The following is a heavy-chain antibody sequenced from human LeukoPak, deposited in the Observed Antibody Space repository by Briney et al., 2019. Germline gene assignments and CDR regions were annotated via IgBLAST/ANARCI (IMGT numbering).Heavy chain of an antibody. Sequence: GESLKISCKGSGYSFTSYWIGWVRQMPGKGLEWMGIIYPGDSDTRYSPSFQGQVTISADKSISTAYLQWSSLKASDTAMYYCARSNFEDDSSGYYYGPFYYFDYWGQGTLVTVSS. CDR2: IYPGDSDT. D-gene: IGHD3-22*01. J-gene: IGHJ4*02. CDR1: GYSFTSYW. CDR3: ARSNFEDDSSGYYYGPFYYFDY. V-gene: IGHV5-51*01.